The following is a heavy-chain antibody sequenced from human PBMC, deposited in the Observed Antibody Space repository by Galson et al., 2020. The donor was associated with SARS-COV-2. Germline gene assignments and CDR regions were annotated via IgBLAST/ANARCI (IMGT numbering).Heavy chain of an antibody. CDR2: IDWDDDK. Sequence: VSGPTLVKPTQTLTLTCTFSGFSLSTSGMCVSWIRQPPGKALEWLARIDWDDDKYYSTSLKTRLTISKDTSKNQVVLTMTNMDPVDTATYYCARIHSSGYPAYYYYGMDVWGQGTTVTVSS. J-gene: IGHJ6*02. V-gene: IGHV2-70*11. D-gene: IGHD3-22*01. CDR3: ARIHSSGYPAYYYYGMDV. CDR1: GFSLSTSGMC.